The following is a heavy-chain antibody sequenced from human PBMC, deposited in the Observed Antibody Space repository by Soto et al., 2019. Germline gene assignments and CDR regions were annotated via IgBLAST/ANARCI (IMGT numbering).Heavy chain of an antibody. V-gene: IGHV3-23*01. D-gene: IGHD6-13*01. CDR1: GFTFSSYA. CDR2: ISGGTSST. J-gene: IGHJ4*02. Sequence: EVQLLESGGGLVQPGGSLRLSCAASGFTFSSYAMSWVRQAPGKGLEWVSAISGGTSSTYYADSVKGRFTISTDNSKNSLYLQMNSLRAEHTAVYYCAKERWAAAGTPTLDYWGQGTLVTVSS. CDR3: AKERWAAAGTPTLDY.